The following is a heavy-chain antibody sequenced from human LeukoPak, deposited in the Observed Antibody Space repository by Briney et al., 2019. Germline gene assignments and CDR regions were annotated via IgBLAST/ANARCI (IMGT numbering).Heavy chain of an antibody. CDR1: GYSISSGYY. V-gene: IGHV4-38-2*02. Sequence: PSETLSLTCTVSGYSISSGYYWGWIRQPPGKGVEWIGSIYHSGSTYYNPSLKSRVTISLDTSKIQSSLKLSSVTAADTAVYYCAYRRAVAGTDYWGQGTLVTVSS. J-gene: IGHJ4*02. CDR3: AYRRAVAGTDY. CDR2: IYHSGST. D-gene: IGHD6-19*01.